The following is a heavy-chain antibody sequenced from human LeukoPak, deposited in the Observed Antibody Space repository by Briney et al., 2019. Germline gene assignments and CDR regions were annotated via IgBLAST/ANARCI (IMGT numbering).Heavy chain of an antibody. CDR2: IYYSGST. CDR1: GGSISSYY. Sequence: SETLSLTCTVSGGSISSYYWSWIRQPPGKGLEWIGYIYYSGSTNYNPSLKSRVTISVDTSKNQFSLKLSSVTAADTAVYCCARGQGGASGDYWGQGTLVTVSS. D-gene: IGHD1-26*01. V-gene: IGHV4-59*01. J-gene: IGHJ4*02. CDR3: ARGQGGASGDY.